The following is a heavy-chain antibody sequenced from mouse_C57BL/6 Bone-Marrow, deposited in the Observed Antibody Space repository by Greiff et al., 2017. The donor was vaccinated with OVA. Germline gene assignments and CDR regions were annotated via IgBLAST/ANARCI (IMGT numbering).Heavy chain of an antibody. D-gene: IGHD1-1*01. CDR2: IYPGDGDT. V-gene: IGHV1-82*01. J-gene: IGHJ1*03. Sequence: QVQLKESGPELVKPGASVKISCKASGYAFSSSWMNWVKQRPGKGLEWIGRIYPGDGDTNYNGKFKGKATLTADKYSSAAYMQLSSLTSEDSAVYFCARDGSSFLYWYFDVWGTGTTVTVSS. CDR3: ARDGSSFLYWYFDV. CDR1: GYAFSSSW.